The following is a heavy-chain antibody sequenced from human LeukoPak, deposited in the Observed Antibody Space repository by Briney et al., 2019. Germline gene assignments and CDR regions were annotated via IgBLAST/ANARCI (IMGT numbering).Heavy chain of an antibody. CDR3: ASRYCSGGSCYFDY. J-gene: IGHJ4*02. Sequence: GGSLRLSCAASGFTFSSYSMNWVRQAPGKGLEWVSSISSSSSHIYYADSVKGRFTISRDNAKNSLYLQMNSLRAEDTAVYYCASRYCSGGSCYFDYWGQGTLVTVSS. CDR2: ISSSSSHI. V-gene: IGHV3-21*01. D-gene: IGHD2-15*01. CDR1: GFTFSSYS.